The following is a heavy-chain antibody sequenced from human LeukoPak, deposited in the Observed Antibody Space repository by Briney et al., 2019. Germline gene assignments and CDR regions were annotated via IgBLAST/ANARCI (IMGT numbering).Heavy chain of an antibody. J-gene: IGHJ4*02. CDR2: IKSKAHGGTT. D-gene: IGHD1-1*01. CDR3: WDTNWNGDWDY. Sequence: PGGSLRLSCAASGFTFSNAWMRWVRQAPGKGLEWVGRIKSKAHGGTTDYAAPVKGRFTISRDDSKNTLYLQMNSLKTEDTAVYYCWDTNWNGDWDYWGQGTLVTVSS. CDR1: GFTFSNAW. V-gene: IGHV3-15*01.